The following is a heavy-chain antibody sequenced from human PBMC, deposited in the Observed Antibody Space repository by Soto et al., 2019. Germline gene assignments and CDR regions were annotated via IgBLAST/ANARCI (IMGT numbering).Heavy chain of an antibody. CDR1: GGTFSSYA. J-gene: IGHJ5*02. CDR2: IIPIFGTA. V-gene: IGHV1-69*13. CDR3: ARNGNQLLYSTEYNWFDP. Sequence: SVKVSCKASGGTFSSYAISWVRQAPGQGLEWMGGIIPIFGTANYAQKFQGRVTITADESTSTAYMELSSLRSEDTAVYYCARNGNQLLYSTEYNWFDPWGQGTLVTVS. D-gene: IGHD2-2*02.